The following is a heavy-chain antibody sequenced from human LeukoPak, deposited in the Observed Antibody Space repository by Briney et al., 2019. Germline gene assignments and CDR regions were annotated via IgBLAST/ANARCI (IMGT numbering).Heavy chain of an antibody. Sequence: ASVKVSCKASGYTFTSYGISWVRQAPGQGLEWMGWISAYNGNTNYAQKLQGGVTMTTDTSTSTAYMELRSLRSDDTAVYYCAREEARIVVVPAACDGMDVWGQGTTVTVSS. V-gene: IGHV1-18*01. CDR3: AREEARIVVVPAACDGMDV. D-gene: IGHD2-2*01. CDR1: GYTFTSYG. J-gene: IGHJ6*02. CDR2: ISAYNGNT.